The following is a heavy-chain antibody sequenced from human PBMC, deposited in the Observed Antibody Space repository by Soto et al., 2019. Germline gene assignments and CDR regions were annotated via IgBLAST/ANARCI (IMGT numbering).Heavy chain of an antibody. CDR3: ARPDGATYNFRY. J-gene: IGHJ4*02. V-gene: IGHV3-23*01. D-gene: IGHD1-1*01. CDR2: ISTTGGST. Sequence: PGGSLRLSCAASGFTFNAYSLSWVRQAPGKGLEWVSAISTTGGSTYYTDSVKGRFAISRDNSQNTLYLQMNSLRADDTAVYYCARPDGATYNFRYWGQENLLTVSS. CDR1: GFTFNAYS.